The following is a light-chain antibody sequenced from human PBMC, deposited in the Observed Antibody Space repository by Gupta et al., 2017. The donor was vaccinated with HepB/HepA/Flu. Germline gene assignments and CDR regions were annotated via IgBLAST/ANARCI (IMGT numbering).Light chain of an antibody. J-gene: IGLJ1*01. CDR2: DVS. V-gene: IGLV2-14*03. CDR1: SSDVGGYNY. CDR3: SSYTSSSTLGV. Sequence: QSALTQPASVSGSPEHSITISCTGTSSDVGGYNYVSWYQQHPGKAPKLMIYDVSNRPSGVSNRFSGSKSGNTASLTITGLQAEDEADYYCSSYTSSSTLGVFGTGTKVTVL.